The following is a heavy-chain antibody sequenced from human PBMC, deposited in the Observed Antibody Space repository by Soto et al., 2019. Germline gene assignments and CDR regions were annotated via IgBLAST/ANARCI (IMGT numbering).Heavy chain of an antibody. CDR1: GYTFTSYD. V-gene: IGHV1-8*01. CDR3: ARGLWQQLVHEADY. Sequence: QVQLVQSGAEVKKPGASVKVSCKASGYTFTSYDINWVRQATGQGLEWMGWMNPNSGNTGYAQKFQGRVTMTRNTSISTAYMELSSLSSEDTAVDYCARGLWQQLVHEADYWGQGTLVTVSS. J-gene: IGHJ4*02. CDR2: MNPNSGNT. D-gene: IGHD6-13*01.